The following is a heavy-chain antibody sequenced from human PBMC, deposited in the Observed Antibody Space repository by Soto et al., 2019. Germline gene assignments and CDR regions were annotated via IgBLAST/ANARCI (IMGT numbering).Heavy chain of an antibody. D-gene: IGHD3-22*01. Sequence: GGSLRLSCAASGFTFSSYAMTWVRQAPGKGLEWVSAISGSGGSTYYADSVKGRLTISRDNSKNALYLQMNSLRAEDTAVYYCAKGFPYYYDSSGYSAPGAFDIWGQGTMVTVSS. CDR3: AKGFPYYYDSSGYSAPGAFDI. J-gene: IGHJ3*02. CDR2: ISGSGGST. CDR1: GFTFSSYA. V-gene: IGHV3-23*01.